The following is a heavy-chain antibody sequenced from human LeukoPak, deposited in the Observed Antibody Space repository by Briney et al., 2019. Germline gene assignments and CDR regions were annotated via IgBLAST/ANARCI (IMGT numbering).Heavy chain of an antibody. J-gene: IGHJ4*02. Sequence: GGSLRLSCAAIGFTSNYWMHWVRQAPGKGLVWVSRISGDGSTTFYADSVKGRFTISRDNSKNTLYLQMNSLRAEDTAAYYCTRGYSGYGNFDCWGQGTLVTVSS. D-gene: IGHD5-12*01. V-gene: IGHV3-74*01. CDR3: TRGYSGYGNFDC. CDR1: GFTSNYW. CDR2: ISGDGSTT.